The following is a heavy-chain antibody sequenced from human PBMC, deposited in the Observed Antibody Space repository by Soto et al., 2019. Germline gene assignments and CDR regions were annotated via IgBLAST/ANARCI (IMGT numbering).Heavy chain of an antibody. Sequence: GGSLRLSCSASGFTSSDYYMSWIRQAPGKGLEWVSYISSSSSYTNYADSVKGRFTISRDNAKNSLYLQMNSLRAEDTAVYYCARGDYYDSSGPVVWGQGTLVTVSS. V-gene: IGHV3-11*06. J-gene: IGHJ4*02. CDR1: GFTSSDYY. D-gene: IGHD3-22*01. CDR2: ISSSSSYT. CDR3: ARGDYYDSSGPVV.